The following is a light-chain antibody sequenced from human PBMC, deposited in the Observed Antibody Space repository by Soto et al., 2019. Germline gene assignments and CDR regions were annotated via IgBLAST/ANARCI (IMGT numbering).Light chain of an antibody. CDR3: QQYKDWPPLT. CDR1: QNINRN. V-gene: IGKV3D-15*01. Sequence: EILMTQSPLTLSVSPGEGATLSCSASQNINRNLAWYQQRPGQAPRVLIYGASSRASGIPDRFSGSGSGTDFTLTINRLEPDDFAVYYCQQYKDWPPLTFGGGTRVESK. J-gene: IGKJ4*01. CDR2: GAS.